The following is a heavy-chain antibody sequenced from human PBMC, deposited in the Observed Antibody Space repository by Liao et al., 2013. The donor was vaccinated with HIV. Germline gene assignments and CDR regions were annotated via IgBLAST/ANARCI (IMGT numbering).Heavy chain of an antibody. CDR1: GGSFSGYY. CDR2: INHSGST. J-gene: IGHJ4*02. D-gene: IGHD3-22*01. CDR3: ARSNIYDSSGFDY. Sequence: QVQLQQWGAGLLKPSETLSLTCAVYGGSFSGYYWSWIRQPPGKGLEWIGEINHSGSTNYNPSLKSRVTISVDTSKNQFSLKLSSVTAADTAVYYCARSNIYDSSGFDYWGQGTLVTVSS. V-gene: IGHV4-34*01.